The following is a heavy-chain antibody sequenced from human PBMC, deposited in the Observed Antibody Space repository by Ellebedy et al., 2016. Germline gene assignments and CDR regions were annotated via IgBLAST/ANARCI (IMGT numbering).Heavy chain of an antibody. CDR3: AKTSGWGYGEN. D-gene: IGHD3-10*01. CDR2: VNTFSGNT. Sequence: ASVKVSXKTSRYTFTDHDITWVRQVPGQGLEWMGFVNTFSGNTKFAQKFQGRVSMTTDSSTHTAYMDLRSLRSDDTAMYYCAKTSGWGYGENWGQGTLVTVSS. J-gene: IGHJ4*02. V-gene: IGHV1-18*01. CDR1: RYTFTDHD.